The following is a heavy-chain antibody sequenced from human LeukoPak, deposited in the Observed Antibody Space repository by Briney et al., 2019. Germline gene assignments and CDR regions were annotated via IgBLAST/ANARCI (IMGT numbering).Heavy chain of an antibody. J-gene: IGHJ5*02. CDR2: IRYDGTNK. CDR3: AKDSGDYTWNDEGNWFDP. Sequence: GGSLRLSCAASGFTFSSYGIHWVRQAPGKGLQWVAFIRYDGTNKYYTDSVKGRFTISRDNSKDTLYLQMDSLRPEDTAIYSCAKDSGDYTWNDEGNWFDPWGQGTLVTVSS. D-gene: IGHD1-1*01. CDR1: GFTFSSYG. V-gene: IGHV3-30*02.